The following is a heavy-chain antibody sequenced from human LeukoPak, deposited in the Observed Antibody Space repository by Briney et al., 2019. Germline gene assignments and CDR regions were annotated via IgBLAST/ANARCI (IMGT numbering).Heavy chain of an antibody. CDR2: ISISGNYI. Sequence: GGSLRLSCAASGFTFSTYSMNWVRQAPGRGLEWVSYISISGNYISYAASVQGRFTISRDNAKNSVYLQMNSLRAEDTAVYYCARRAVAGYYFDSWGLGTLVAVSS. J-gene: IGHJ4*02. V-gene: IGHV3-21*04. D-gene: IGHD6-19*01. CDR3: ARRAVAGYYFDS. CDR1: GFTFSTYS.